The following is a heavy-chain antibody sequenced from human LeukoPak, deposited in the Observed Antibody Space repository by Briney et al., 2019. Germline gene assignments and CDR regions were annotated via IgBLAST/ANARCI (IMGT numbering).Heavy chain of an antibody. CDR2: ISGSGGST. CDR3: AKKLGGHPNYQYYFDY. CDR1: GFTFSSYA. J-gene: IGHJ4*02. Sequence: GGSLRLSCAASGFTFSSYAMSWVRQAPGKGLEWVSAISGSGGSTYYADSVKGRFTISRDNSKNTLYLQMNSLRAEDTAVYYCAKKLGGHPNYQYYFDYWGQGTLVTVSS. V-gene: IGHV3-23*01. D-gene: IGHD3-16*01.